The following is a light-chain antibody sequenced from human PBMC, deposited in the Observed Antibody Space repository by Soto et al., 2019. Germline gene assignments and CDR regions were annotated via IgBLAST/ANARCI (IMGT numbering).Light chain of an antibody. CDR3: GTWESYLSVGV. CDR2: DND. V-gene: IGLV1-51*01. J-gene: IGLJ2*01. CDR1: GSNIGSNS. Sequence: QSVLTQPPSVSAAPGQTVTISCSGRGSNIGSNSVSWYQQLPGTAPKLLLYDNDKRPSGIPDRFFGSKSGTSATLGIAGLQTADEADYYCGTWESYLSVGVFGGGTQLTVL.